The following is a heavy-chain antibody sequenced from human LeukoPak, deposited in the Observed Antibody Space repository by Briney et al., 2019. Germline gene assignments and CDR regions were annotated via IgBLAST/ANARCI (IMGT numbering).Heavy chain of an antibody. Sequence: PSETLSLTCTVSGGSISGYYWSWFRQPPGKEVEWIGYIHYSGTTNYNPSLRSRVPISVDTSKNHFSLKLSSVTAADTAVYYCARQLGYGMDVWGQGTTVTVSS. CDR1: GGSISGYY. J-gene: IGHJ6*02. CDR3: ARQLGYGMDV. V-gene: IGHV4-59*08. CDR2: IHYSGTT.